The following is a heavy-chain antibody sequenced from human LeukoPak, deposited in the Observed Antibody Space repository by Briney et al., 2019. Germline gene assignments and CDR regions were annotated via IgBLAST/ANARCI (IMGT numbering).Heavy chain of an antibody. J-gene: IGHJ4*02. CDR1: GDSISSYY. V-gene: IGHV4-59*01. CDR2: IYYSGNT. Sequence: QTSETLSLTCTVSGDSISSYYWSWIRQSPGKGLEWIGYIYYSGNTNYNPSFKSRVTISVDTSKNQFSLKLSSVTAADTAVYYCARDLRYDSSGWAFDYWGQGTLVTVSS. D-gene: IGHD3-22*01. CDR3: ARDLRYDSSGWAFDY.